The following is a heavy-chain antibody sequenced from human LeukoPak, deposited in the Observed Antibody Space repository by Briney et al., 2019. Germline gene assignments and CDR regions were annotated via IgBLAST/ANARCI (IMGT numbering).Heavy chain of an antibody. D-gene: IGHD1-14*01. J-gene: IGHJ4*02. CDR2: INHSGST. CDR3: ARHTGTNFDC. V-gene: IGHV4-34*01. CDR1: GGSFSGYY. Sequence: SETLSLSCAVYGGSFSGYYWSWIRQPPRKGLEWIGEINHSGSTNYNPSLKSRVTISVDTSKNQFSLKLSSVTAADTAVYYCARHTGTNFDCWGREPWSPSPQ.